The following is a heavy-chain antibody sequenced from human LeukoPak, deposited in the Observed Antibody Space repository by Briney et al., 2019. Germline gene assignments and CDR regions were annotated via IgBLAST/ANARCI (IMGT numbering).Heavy chain of an antibody. V-gene: IGHV1-69*13. D-gene: IGHD2-2*02. CDR3: ARDPCSRTSCYTGGYYYYYYMDV. Sequence: SVKVSCKASGGTFSSYAISWVRQAPGQGLEWMGGIIPIFGTANYAQKFQGRVTITADESTSTGYMEVSSLRSEDTAVYYCARDPCSRTSCYTGGYYYYYYMDVWGKGTTVTVSS. J-gene: IGHJ6*03. CDR1: GGTFSSYA. CDR2: IIPIFGTA.